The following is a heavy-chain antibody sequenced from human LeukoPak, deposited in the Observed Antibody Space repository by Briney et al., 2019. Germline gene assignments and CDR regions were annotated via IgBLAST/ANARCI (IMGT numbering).Heavy chain of an antibody. D-gene: IGHD4-17*01. J-gene: IGHJ6*02. Sequence: PGGSLRLSCAASGFTFSSYGMHWVRQAPGKGLEWVAVISYDGSTKYYADSVKGRFTISRDNSKNTLYLQMNSLRAEDTAVYYCAKGSGGDYFPYYYYYGMDVWGQGTTVTVSS. CDR3: AKGSGGDYFPYYYYYGMDV. CDR2: ISYDGSTK. CDR1: GFTFSSYG. V-gene: IGHV3-30*18.